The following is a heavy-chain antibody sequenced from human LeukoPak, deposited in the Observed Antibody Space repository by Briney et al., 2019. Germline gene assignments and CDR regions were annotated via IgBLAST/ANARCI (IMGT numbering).Heavy chain of an antibody. V-gene: IGHV3-30*02. J-gene: IGHJ4*02. D-gene: IGHD3-16*01. CDR1: GFTFSRNG. CDR3: AKDSNWAFDY. CDR2: IRKDGSDK. Sequence: GGSLRLSCGAPGFTFSRNGMHWVRQVPGKGLEWVTYIRKDGSDKYYADSVKGRFTISRDSSKNMVYLQMNRLRVEDTALYYCAKDSNWAFDYWGQGTLVRVSS.